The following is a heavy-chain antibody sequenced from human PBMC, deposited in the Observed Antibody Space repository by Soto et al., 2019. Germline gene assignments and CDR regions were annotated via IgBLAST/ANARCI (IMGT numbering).Heavy chain of an antibody. D-gene: IGHD3-3*01. CDR2: ISAYNGNT. J-gene: IGHJ6*02. Sequence: ASVKVSCKASGYTFTSYGISWVRQAPGQGLEWMGWISAYNGNTNYAQKLQGRVTMTTDTSTSTAYMELRSLRSDDTAVYYCANHVYDFWSGYSVGYYYGMDVWGQGTTVTVSS. CDR1: GYTFTSYG. CDR3: ANHVYDFWSGYSVGYYYGMDV. V-gene: IGHV1-18*01.